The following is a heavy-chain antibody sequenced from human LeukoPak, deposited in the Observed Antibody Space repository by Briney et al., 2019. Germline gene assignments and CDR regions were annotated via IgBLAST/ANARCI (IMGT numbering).Heavy chain of an antibody. V-gene: IGHV3-53*01. D-gene: IGHD4-11*01. CDR2: IYSGGST. CDR3: GRDSNGIDY. J-gene: IGHJ4*02. Sequence: PGGSLRLSCAASGFTVSSNYMNWVRQAPGKGLEWVSVIYSGGSTYYADSVKGRFTISRDNAKNTLYLQMDSLRVEDTAMYYCGRDSNGIDYLGQGTLVTVSS. CDR1: GFTVSSNY.